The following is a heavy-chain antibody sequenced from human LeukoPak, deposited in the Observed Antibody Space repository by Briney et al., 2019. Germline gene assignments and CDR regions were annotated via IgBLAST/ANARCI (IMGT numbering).Heavy chain of an antibody. CDR2: IYPDSGGT. D-gene: IGHD7-27*01. J-gene: IGHJ3*02. V-gene: IGHV1-2*02. Sequence: ASVKVSCKASGYILTGFYIHWVRQAPGQGLEWMGWIYPDSGGTKYAQQFQGRVTMTSDTSISTAYMELSGLTSDDTAVYYCARASAVSGEKQSFHMWGQGTMVTVSS. CDR3: ARASAVSGEKQSFHM. CDR1: GYILTGFY.